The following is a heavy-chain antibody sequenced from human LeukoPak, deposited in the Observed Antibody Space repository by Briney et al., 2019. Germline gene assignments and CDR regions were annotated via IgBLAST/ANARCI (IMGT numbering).Heavy chain of an antibody. CDR2: IYYSGST. J-gene: IGHJ4*02. CDR3: ARLSLSGYYFDY. Sequence: PSETLSLTCAVSGGSISSSSYHWGWIRQPPGKALEWIGLIYYSGSTYDNPSFKSRVTISVDTSKNQFSLKLSSVTAEDTAVYYCARLSLSGYYFDYWGQGTLVTVSS. D-gene: IGHD3-22*01. CDR1: GGSISSSSYH. V-gene: IGHV4-39*01.